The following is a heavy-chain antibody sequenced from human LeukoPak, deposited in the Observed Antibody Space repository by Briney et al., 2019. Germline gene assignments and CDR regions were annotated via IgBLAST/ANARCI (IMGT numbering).Heavy chain of an antibody. D-gene: IGHD1-14*01. Sequence: PGGSLRLSCAASGFTFSSYAMHWVRQAPGKGLEWVAVISYDGSNKYYADSVKGRFTISRDNSKNTLYLQMNSLRAEDTAVYYCARDNSRNGPRAMDVWGQGTTVTVSS. V-gene: IGHV3-30-3*01. CDR2: ISYDGSNK. CDR3: ARDNSRNGPRAMDV. CDR1: GFTFSSYA. J-gene: IGHJ6*02.